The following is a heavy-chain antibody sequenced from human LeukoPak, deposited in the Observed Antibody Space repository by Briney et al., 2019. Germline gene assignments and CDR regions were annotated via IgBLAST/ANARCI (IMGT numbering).Heavy chain of an antibody. V-gene: IGHV5-51*01. Sequence: GESLKISCKGSGYSFTSYWIGWVRQMPGKGLEWMGIIYPGDSDTRYSPSFQGQVTISADKSISTAYLQWSSLKASDTAMYYCARHVGGYCSSTSCPRGYYYYMDVWGKGTTVTVSS. CDR3: ARHVGGYCSSTSCPRGYYYYMDV. CDR1: GYSFTSYW. CDR2: IYPGDSDT. D-gene: IGHD2-2*01. J-gene: IGHJ6*03.